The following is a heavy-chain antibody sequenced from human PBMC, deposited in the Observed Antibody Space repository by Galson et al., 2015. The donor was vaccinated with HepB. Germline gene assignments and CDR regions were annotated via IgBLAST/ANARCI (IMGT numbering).Heavy chain of an antibody. CDR2: ITSSSTYT. CDR3: ARGGITTVTYAY. J-gene: IGHJ4*02. D-gene: IGHD4-17*01. Sequence: SLRLSCAASGFTFRDDYMSWIRQAPGKGLEWVSYITSSSTYTNYADSVKGRFTISRDNAKNSLYLQMNSLRTEDTAVYYCARGGITTVTYAYWGQGTLVTVSS. CDR1: GFTFRDDY. V-gene: IGHV3-11*06.